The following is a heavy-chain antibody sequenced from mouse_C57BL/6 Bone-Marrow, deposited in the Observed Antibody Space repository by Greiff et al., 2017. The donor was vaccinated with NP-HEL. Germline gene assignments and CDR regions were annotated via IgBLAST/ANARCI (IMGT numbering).Heavy chain of an antibody. V-gene: IGHV1-54*01. J-gene: IGHJ4*01. Sequence: VKLQQSGAELVRPGTSVKVSCKASGYAFTNYLIEWVKQRPGQGLEWIGVINPGSGGTNYNEKFKGKATLTADKSSSTAYMQLSSLTSEDSAVYFCAGGNSYYAMDYWGQGTSVTVSS. CDR2: INPGSGGT. D-gene: IGHD2-1*01. CDR1: GYAFTNYL. CDR3: AGGNSYYAMDY.